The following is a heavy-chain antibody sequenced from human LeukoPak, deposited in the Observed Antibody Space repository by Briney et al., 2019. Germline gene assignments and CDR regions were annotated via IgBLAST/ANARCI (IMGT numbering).Heavy chain of an antibody. D-gene: IGHD3-22*01. J-gene: IGHJ6*03. CDR3: ARSDRADYYYYYMDV. CDR1: GYTFTSYG. CDR2: ISAYNGNT. V-gene: IGHV1-18*01. Sequence: ASVKVSCKASGYTFTSYGISWVRQAPGQGLEWMGWISAYNGNTNYAQKPQGRVTMTTDTSTSTAYMELRSLRSDDTAVYYCARSDRADYYYYYMDVWGKGTTVTVSS.